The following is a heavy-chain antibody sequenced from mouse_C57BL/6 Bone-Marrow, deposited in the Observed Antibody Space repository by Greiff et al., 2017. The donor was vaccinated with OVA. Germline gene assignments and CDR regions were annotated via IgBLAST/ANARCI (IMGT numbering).Heavy chain of an antibody. D-gene: IGHD1-1*01. V-gene: IGHV1-81*01. CDR1: GYTFTSYG. CDR3: ARGDYGSPYY. J-gene: IGHJ2*01. Sequence: ESGAELARPGASVKLFCKASGYTFTSYGISWVKQRTGQGLEWIGEIYPRSGNTYYNEKFKGKATLTADKSSSTAYMELRSLTSEDSAVYFCARGDYGSPYYWGQGTTLTVSS. CDR2: IYPRSGNT.